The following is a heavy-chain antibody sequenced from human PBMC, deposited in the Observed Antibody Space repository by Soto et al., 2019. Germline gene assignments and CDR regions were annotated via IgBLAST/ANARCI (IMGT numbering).Heavy chain of an antibody. CDR2: IKQDGSEK. D-gene: IGHD6-13*01. CDR1: GFTFSSYW. Sequence: EVQLVESGGGLVQPGGSLRLSCAASGFTFSSYWMSWVRQAPVKGLEWVGNIKQDGSEKNYVDFVKGRFTISRDNAKNSLYLQRNSLRAEDTAVYYCARIASAGRGWDVWGQGTTVVVSS. V-gene: IGHV3-7*01. CDR3: ARIASAGRGWDV. J-gene: IGHJ6*02.